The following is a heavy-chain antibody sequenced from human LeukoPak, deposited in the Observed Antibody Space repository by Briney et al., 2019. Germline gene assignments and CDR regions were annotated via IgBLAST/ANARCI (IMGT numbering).Heavy chain of an antibody. V-gene: IGHV5-51*01. Sequence: GESLKISCEASGYSFTSYWIAWVRQMPGKGLEWMGMIYPGDFNTRYNPSFQGQVTISIDNSISTAYLQWSSLKASDTAMYYCARLYYGSGSLQVWGQGTLVTVSS. CDR3: ARLYYGSGSLQV. J-gene: IGHJ4*02. D-gene: IGHD3-10*01. CDR1: GYSFTSYW. CDR2: IYPGDFNT.